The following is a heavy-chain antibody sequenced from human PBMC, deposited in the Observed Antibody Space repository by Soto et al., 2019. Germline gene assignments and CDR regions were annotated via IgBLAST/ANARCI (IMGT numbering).Heavy chain of an antibody. CDR2: ISYDGSNK. CDR3: AKELSSSGYYAMDV. D-gene: IGHD6-6*01. Sequence: QVQLVESGGGVVQPGRSLRLSCAASGFTFSSYGMHWVRQAPGKGLEWVAVISYDGSNKYYADSVKGRFTISRDNSKNTLYLQMNSLRAEDRAVYYCAKELSSSGYYAMDVWGQGTTVTVSS. CDR1: GFTFSSYG. V-gene: IGHV3-30*18. J-gene: IGHJ6*02.